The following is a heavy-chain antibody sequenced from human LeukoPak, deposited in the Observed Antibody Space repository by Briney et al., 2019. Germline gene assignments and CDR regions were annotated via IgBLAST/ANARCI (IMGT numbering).Heavy chain of an antibody. V-gene: IGHV3-23*01. J-gene: IGHJ4*02. CDR2: ISGSGGST. CDR1: GFTFSSYA. D-gene: IGHD3-9*01. CDR3: AREGMLRYLDY. Sequence: GGSLRLSCASSGFTFSSYAMSWVRQAPGKGLEWVSAISGSGGSTYYADSVKGRLTISRDNSKNTLYLQMNSLRAEDTAVYYCAREGMLRYLDYWGQGTLVTVSS.